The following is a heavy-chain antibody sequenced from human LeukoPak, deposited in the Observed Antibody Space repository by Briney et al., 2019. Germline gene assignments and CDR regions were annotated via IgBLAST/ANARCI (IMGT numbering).Heavy chain of an antibody. CDR3: AKGASAYYDFWSGYFDY. V-gene: IGHV3-23*01. CDR1: GFTFSGSA. CDR2: ISGSGGST. D-gene: IGHD3-3*01. J-gene: IGHJ4*02. Sequence: GGSLRLSCAASGFTFSGSAMSWVRQSPGKGLEWVSAISGSGGSTYYADSVKGRFTISRDNSKNTLYLQMNSLRAEDTAVYYCAKGASAYYDFWSGYFDYWGQGTLVTVSS.